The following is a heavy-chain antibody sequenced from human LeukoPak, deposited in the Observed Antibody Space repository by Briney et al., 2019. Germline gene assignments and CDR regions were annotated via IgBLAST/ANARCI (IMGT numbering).Heavy chain of an antibody. CDR1: GYSTSSGYY. CDR3: ARARREMVDY. D-gene: IGHD5-24*01. J-gene: IGHJ4*02. Sequence: SETLSLTCTVPGYSTSSGYYWGWIRQPPGKGLEWIGSIYHSGSTYYNPSLKSRVTISVDTSKNQFSLKLSSVTAADTAVYYCARARREMVDYWGQGTLVTVSS. V-gene: IGHV4-38-2*02. CDR2: IYHSGST.